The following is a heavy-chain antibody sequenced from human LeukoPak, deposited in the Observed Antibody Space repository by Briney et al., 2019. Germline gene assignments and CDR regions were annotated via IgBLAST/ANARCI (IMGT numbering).Heavy chain of an antibody. CDR1: EFTFSSYW. J-gene: IGHJ5*02. CDR2: IKQDGSEK. CDR3: ARGGRRFDP. Sequence: QPGGSLRLSCAASEFTFSSYWMSWVRQAPGKGLEWVANIKQDGSEKYYVDSVKGRFTISRDNAKNSLYLQMNSLRAEDTAVYYCARGGRRFDPWGQGTLVTVSS. D-gene: IGHD3-16*01. V-gene: IGHV3-7*01.